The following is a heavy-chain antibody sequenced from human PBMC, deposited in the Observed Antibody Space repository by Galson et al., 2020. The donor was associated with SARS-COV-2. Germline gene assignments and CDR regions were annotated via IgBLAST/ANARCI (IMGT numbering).Heavy chain of an antibody. V-gene: IGHV4-59*01. Sequence: ETSETLSLTCSVSEAPMSSYYWRWIRQPPGKGLEWIGYISYSGSTSYNPSLRSQVTISVDMSKNQLSLKVTSVTAADTAVYYCARDPAPLYGDNYYYGMDVWGRGTTVTVSS. CDR1: EAPMSSYY. J-gene: IGHJ6*02. D-gene: IGHD4-17*01. CDR2: ISYSGST. CDR3: ARDPAPLYGDNYYYGMDV.